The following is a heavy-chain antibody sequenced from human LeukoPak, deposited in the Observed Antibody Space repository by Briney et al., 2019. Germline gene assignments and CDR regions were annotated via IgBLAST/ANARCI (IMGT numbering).Heavy chain of an antibody. D-gene: IGHD3-3*01. J-gene: IGHJ5*02. V-gene: IGHV4-34*01. CDR3: ARSLPTYDFWSGYWSNWFDP. Sequence: SETLSLTCAVYGGSFSGYFCAWIRHPPGQGLEWIGEINHSGGTNYNPSLKGRVTISVDTSKNQFSLKLSSVTAADTAVYYCARSLPTYDFWSGYWSNWFDPWGQGTLVTVSS. CDR1: GGSFSGYF. CDR2: INHSGGT.